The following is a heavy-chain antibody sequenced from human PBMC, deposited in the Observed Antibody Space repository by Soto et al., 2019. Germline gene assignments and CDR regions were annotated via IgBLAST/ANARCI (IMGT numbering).Heavy chain of an antibody. V-gene: IGHV1-18*01. Sequence: QAHLAQSGAEVREPGASVKVSCKASGYTFINYGISWVRQAPGQGLEWMGWISGYNGNTKYAQKVQGRVSMTTDTSTSTAYMELRSLGSDDTAVYYCARDRYGGNPYKRTYYVMDVWGQGTTVTVSS. J-gene: IGHJ6*02. CDR3: ARDRYGGNPYKRTYYVMDV. CDR1: GYTFINYG. D-gene: IGHD4-17*01. CDR2: ISGYNGNT.